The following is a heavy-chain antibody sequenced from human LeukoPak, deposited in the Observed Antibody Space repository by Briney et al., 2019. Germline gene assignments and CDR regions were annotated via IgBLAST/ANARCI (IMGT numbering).Heavy chain of an antibody. CDR2: ISGSGGST. Sequence: GGSLRLSCAASGFTFSSYAMSWVRQAPGKGLERVSAISGSGGSTYYADSVKGRFTISRDNSKNTLYLQINSLRGEDTAVYYCAKGKYSSGGVPDYWGQGTLVTVSS. CDR3: AKGKYSSGGVPDY. D-gene: IGHD6-19*01. V-gene: IGHV3-23*01. CDR1: GFTFSSYA. J-gene: IGHJ4*02.